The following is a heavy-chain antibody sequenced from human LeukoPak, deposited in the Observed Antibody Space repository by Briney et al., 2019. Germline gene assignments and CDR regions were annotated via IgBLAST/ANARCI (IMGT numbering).Heavy chain of an antibody. J-gene: IGHJ4*02. D-gene: IGHD5-18*01. V-gene: IGHV3-21*01. CDR1: GFTFSSYS. CDR2: ISSSSSYI. Sequence: GGSLRLSCAASGFTFSSYSMNWVRQAPGKGLEWVSSISSSSSYIYYTDSVKGRFTISRDNAKNSLYLQMNSLRAEDTAVYYCARGVDTAMVPFDYWGQGTLVTVSS. CDR3: ARGVDTAMVPFDY.